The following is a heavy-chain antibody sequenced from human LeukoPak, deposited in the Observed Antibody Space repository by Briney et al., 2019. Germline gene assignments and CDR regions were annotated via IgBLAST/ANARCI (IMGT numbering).Heavy chain of an antibody. V-gene: IGHV4-39*07. CDR2: IYYSGST. CDR3: ARVAAAGYFDY. Sequence: SETLSLTCTVSGGSISSSSYYWGWIRQPPGKGLEWIGSIYYSGSTYYNPSLKSRVTISVDTSKNQFSLKLSSVTAADTAVYYCARVAAAGYFDYWGQGTLDTVSS. D-gene: IGHD6-13*01. CDR1: GGSISSSSYY. J-gene: IGHJ4*02.